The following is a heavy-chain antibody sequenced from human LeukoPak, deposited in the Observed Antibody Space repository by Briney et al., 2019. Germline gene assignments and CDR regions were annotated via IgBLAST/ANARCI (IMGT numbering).Heavy chain of an antibody. CDR1: GFTFSSYG. Sequence: GRSLRLSCAASGFTFSSYGMHWVRQAPGKGLEWVAVIWYDGSNKYYADSVKGRFTISRDNSKNTLYLQMNSLRAEDTAVYYCARGHVRGYSYGFGYWGQGSLVTVSS. CDR3: ARGHVRGYSYGFGY. J-gene: IGHJ4*02. D-gene: IGHD5-18*01. V-gene: IGHV3-33*01. CDR2: IWYDGSNK.